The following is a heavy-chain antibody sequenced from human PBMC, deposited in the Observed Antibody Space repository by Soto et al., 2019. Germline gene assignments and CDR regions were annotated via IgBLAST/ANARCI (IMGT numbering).Heavy chain of an antibody. CDR3: ARDQTGITTTGGGRIDH. CDR1: GFTFSTHA. D-gene: IGHD1-20*01. V-gene: IGHV3-30-3*01. Sequence: QVQLVDSGGGVVQPGRSLRLSCAACGFTFSTHAMHWVRQAPGKGLECVAIVSFDGSNKYYADSVKGRFTISRDNSKNTLYLQMSGLTPEDTAVYYCARDQTGITTTGGGRIDHWGQGTLVTVSS. CDR2: VSFDGSNK. J-gene: IGHJ4*02.